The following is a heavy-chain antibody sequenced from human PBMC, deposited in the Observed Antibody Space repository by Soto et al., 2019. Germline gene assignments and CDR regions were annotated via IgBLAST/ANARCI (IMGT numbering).Heavy chain of an antibody. CDR1: GFTVSSNY. Sequence: GGSLRLSCAASGFTVSSNYMSWVRQAPGKGLEWVSVIYSGGSTYYADSVKGRFTISRDNSKNTLYLQMNSLRAEDTAVYYCARDRAEGGIAARPGYYYYMDVWGKGTTVTVSS. V-gene: IGHV3-66*01. CDR2: IYSGGST. CDR3: ARDRAEGGIAARPGYYYYMDV. D-gene: IGHD6-6*01. J-gene: IGHJ6*03.